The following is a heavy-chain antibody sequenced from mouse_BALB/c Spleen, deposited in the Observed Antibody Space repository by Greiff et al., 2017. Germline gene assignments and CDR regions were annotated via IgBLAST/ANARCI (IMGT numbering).Heavy chain of an antibody. Sequence: EVHLVESGGGLVQPGGSRKLSCAASGFTFSSFGMHWVRQAPEKGLEWVAYISSGSSTIYYADTVKGRFTISRDNPKNTLFLQMTSLRSEDTAMYYCARYDYASDYWGQGTTLTVSS. CDR1: GFTFSSFG. J-gene: IGHJ2*01. D-gene: IGHD2-4*01. CDR3: ARYDYASDY. V-gene: IGHV5-17*02. CDR2: ISSGSSTI.